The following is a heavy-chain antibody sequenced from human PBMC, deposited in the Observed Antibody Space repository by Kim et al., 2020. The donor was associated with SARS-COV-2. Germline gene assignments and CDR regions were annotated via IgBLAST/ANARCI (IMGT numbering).Heavy chain of an antibody. D-gene: IGHD2-15*01. CDR3: ARKDCSGGSCAFDP. J-gene: IGHJ5*02. V-gene: IGHV3-74*01. Sequence: ANSVKGRFTISRDNAKHTLYLQMNSLGAEDTAVYYCARKDCSGGSCAFDPWGQGTLVTVSS.